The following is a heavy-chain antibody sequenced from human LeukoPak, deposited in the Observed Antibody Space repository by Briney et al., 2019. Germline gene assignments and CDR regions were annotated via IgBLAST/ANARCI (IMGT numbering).Heavy chain of an antibody. J-gene: IGHJ5*02. CDR2: ISDSGST. CDR3: ARVTVVPAGVHGVGWFDT. D-gene: IGHD2-2*01. V-gene: IGHV4-31*03. CDR1: GASISSGGTF. Sequence: SETLSLTCTVSGASISSGGTFWTWIRQHPGKGLEWIAYISDSGSTYYHPSLKSRGTISEDTSKNQFSLKVTSVTAADTAVYYCARVTVVPAGVHGVGWFDTWGQGTLVTVSS.